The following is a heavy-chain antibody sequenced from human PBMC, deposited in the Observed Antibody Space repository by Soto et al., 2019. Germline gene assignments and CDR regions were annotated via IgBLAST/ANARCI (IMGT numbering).Heavy chain of an antibody. Sequence: EVQLLESGGGLVQPGGSLRLSCAASGFTFSSYAMSWVRQAPGKGLEWVSAISGGTSSTYYADSVKGRSTISRDNSKNTVYLQMNSLRAEDTAVYYCAKERWAAAGTPTLDYWGQGTLVTVSS. CDR3: AKERWAAAGTPTLDY. D-gene: IGHD6-13*01. V-gene: IGHV3-23*01. CDR2: ISGGTSST. CDR1: GFTFSSYA. J-gene: IGHJ4*02.